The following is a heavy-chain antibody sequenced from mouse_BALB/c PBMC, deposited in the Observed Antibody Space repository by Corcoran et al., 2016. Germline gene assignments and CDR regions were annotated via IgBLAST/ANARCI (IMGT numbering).Heavy chain of an antibody. V-gene: IGHV1-18*01. CDR2: INPNNGGT. CDR1: GYTFTDYN. CDR3: ARSHYYRYDGYFDY. J-gene: IGHJ2*01. Sequence: EVLLQQSGPELVKPGASVKIPCKASGYTFTDYNMDWVKQSHGKSLEWIGDINPNNGGTIYNQKFKGKATFTVDKSSSTAYMELRSLTSEDTAVYYCARSHYYRYDGYFDYWGQGTTLTVSS. D-gene: IGHD2-14*01.